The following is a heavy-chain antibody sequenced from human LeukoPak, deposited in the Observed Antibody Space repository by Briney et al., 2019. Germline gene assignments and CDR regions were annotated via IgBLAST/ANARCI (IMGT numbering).Heavy chain of an antibody. J-gene: IGHJ4*02. V-gene: IGHV3-23*01. CDR1: GFTFSSDA. Sequence: PGGSLRLSCAASGFTFSSDAMSWVRQAPGKGLEWVSAISGSGGSTYYADSVKGRFTISRDNSKNTLYLQMNSLRAEDTAVYYCAKDRIQLWSLIYFDYWGQGTLVTVSS. CDR2: ISGSGGST. D-gene: IGHD5-18*01. CDR3: AKDRIQLWSLIYFDY.